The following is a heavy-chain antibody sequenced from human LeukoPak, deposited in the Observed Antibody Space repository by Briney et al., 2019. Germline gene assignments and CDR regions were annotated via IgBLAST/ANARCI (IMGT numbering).Heavy chain of an antibody. CDR3: ARAIDSSGYQHKGFDP. J-gene: IGHJ5*02. V-gene: IGHV4-61*02. D-gene: IGHD3-22*01. CDR2: IYSSGNT. Sequence: SETLSLTCTVSGDSISSGSYYWNWIRQPAGKGLEWIGRIYSSGNTNYNPSLKSRFTISVDTSKNQFSLKLSSVTAADTAVYYCARAIDSSGYQHKGFDPWGQGTLVTVSS. CDR1: GDSISSGSYY.